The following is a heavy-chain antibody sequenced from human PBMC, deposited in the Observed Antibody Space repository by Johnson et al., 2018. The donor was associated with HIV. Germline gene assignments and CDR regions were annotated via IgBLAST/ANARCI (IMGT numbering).Heavy chain of an antibody. J-gene: IGHJ3*02. V-gene: IGHV3-11*01. CDR1: GFIFSDYY. CDR2: ISNSASAI. D-gene: IGHD6-19*01. CDR3: AKALSGWFDAFDI. Sequence: QVQLVESGGGLVKPGGSLRLSCAASGFIFSDYYLTWIRQAPGKGLEWISYISNSASAIYYADSVKGRFTISRDNAKNSLYLQMNSLRAEDTALYYCAKALSGWFDAFDIWGQGTMVTVSS.